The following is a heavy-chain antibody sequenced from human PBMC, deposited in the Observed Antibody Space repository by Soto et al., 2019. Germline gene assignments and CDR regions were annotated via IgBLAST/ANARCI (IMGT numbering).Heavy chain of an antibody. V-gene: IGHV1-69*17. D-gene: IGHD6-6*01. J-gene: IGHJ5*02. CDR1: GGTFSNSA. CDR3: ATRPTMASMSGRSWFDP. Sequence: QVQLVQSGAEVRNSGSSVKVSCRFSGGTFSNSAISWVRQAPGQGLEWIGGIVPILRIGNYAQKFKGRVTITADTSTTVAYMEMNSLTSEDTAVYYCATRPTMASMSGRSWFDPRGLGTQVIVSS. CDR2: IVPILRIG.